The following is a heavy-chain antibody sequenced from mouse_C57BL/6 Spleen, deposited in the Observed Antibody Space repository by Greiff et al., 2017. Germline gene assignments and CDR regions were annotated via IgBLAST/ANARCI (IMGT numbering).Heavy chain of an antibody. Sequence: VQLQQSGAELARPGASVKMSCKASGYTFTSYTMHWVKQRPGQGLEWIGYINPSSGYTKYNEKFKGKATLTADKSSSTAYMQLSSLTSEDSAVYYCAREDYDYFDVWGTGTTVTVSS. D-gene: IGHD2-4*01. V-gene: IGHV1-4*01. CDR3: AREDYDYFDV. J-gene: IGHJ1*03. CDR2: INPSSGYT. CDR1: GYTFTSYT.